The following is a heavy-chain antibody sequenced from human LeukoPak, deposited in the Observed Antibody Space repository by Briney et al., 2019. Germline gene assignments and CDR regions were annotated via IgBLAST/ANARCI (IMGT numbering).Heavy chain of an antibody. J-gene: IGHJ6*03. CDR1: GGSISNKY. CDR3: ARGPGYSSGWYVVDYYYMDV. CDR2: IYYSGST. Sequence: SETLSLTCTVSGGSISNKYWSWIRQPPGKGLEWIGYIYYSGSTNYNPSLKSRVTISVDTSKNQFSLKLSSVTAADTAVYYCARGPGYSSGWYVVDYYYMDVWGKGTTVTISS. D-gene: IGHD6-19*01. V-gene: IGHV4-59*01.